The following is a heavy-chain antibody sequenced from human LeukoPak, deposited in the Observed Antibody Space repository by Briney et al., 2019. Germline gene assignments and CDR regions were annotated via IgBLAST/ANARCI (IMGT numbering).Heavy chain of an antibody. CDR2: ISSSSSYI. CDR3: ARVATMVRGVIKSPPIDY. J-gene: IGHJ4*02. V-gene: IGHV3-21*01. D-gene: IGHD3-10*01. Sequence: PGGSLRLSCAASGFTFSSYSMNWVRQAPGKGLEWVSSISSSSSYIYYADSVKGRFTISRDNAKNSPYLQMNSLRAEDTAVYYCARVATMVRGVIKSPPIDYWGQGTLVTVSS. CDR1: GFTFSSYS.